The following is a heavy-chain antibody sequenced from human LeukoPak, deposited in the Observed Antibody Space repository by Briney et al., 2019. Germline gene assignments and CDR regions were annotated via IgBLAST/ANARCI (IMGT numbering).Heavy chain of an antibody. Sequence: PGGSLRLSCAASGFTFSSYAMSWVRQAPGKGLEWVSAISGSGGSTYYADSVKGRFTISRDNSKNTLYLQMNSLRAEDTAVYYCAKVWSSYSYGPYWYFDLWGRGTLVTVSS. CDR2: ISGSGGST. V-gene: IGHV3-23*01. CDR1: GFTFSSYA. D-gene: IGHD5-18*01. J-gene: IGHJ2*01. CDR3: AKVWSSYSYGPYWYFDL.